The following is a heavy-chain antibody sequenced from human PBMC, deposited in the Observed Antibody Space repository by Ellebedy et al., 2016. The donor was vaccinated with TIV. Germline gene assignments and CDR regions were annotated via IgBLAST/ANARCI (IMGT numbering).Heavy chain of an antibody. V-gene: IGHV4-30-4*01. Sequence: SETLSLXXTVSGGSISSGDYYWSWIRQPPGKGLEWIGYIYYSGSTYYNPSLKSRVTISVDTSKNQFSLKLSSVTAADTAVYYCAAYYDILTDFDYWGQGTLVTVSS. D-gene: IGHD3-9*01. CDR1: GGSISSGDYY. J-gene: IGHJ4*02. CDR3: AAYYDILTDFDY. CDR2: IYYSGST.